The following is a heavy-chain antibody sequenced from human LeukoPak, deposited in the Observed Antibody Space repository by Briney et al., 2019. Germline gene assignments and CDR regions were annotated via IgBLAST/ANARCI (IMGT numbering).Heavy chain of an antibody. V-gene: IGHV3-48*01. D-gene: IGHD3-16*01. CDR3: ARGRGTSVYFDF. Sequence: GGSLRLSCAASGFTFSSYSMSWVRQSPGKGLEWISYISSSSSALYYGDSVKGRFTISRDSATNSVSLQMDSLRPEDTAVYCCARGRGTSVYFDFWGQGTLVTVSS. J-gene: IGHJ4*02. CDR2: ISSSSSAL. CDR1: GFTFSSYS.